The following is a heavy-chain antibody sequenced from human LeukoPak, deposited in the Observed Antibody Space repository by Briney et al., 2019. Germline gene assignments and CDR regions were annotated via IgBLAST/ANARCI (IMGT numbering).Heavy chain of an antibody. Sequence: SETQSLTCTVSGGSISSYYWSWIRQPPGKGLEWIGYIYYSGSTNYNPSLKSRVTISVDTSKNQFSLKLSSVTAADTAVYYCARALSRLGYCSSTSCLADYYYGMDVWGQGTTVTVSS. D-gene: IGHD2-2*01. CDR2: IYYSGST. CDR1: GGSISSYY. CDR3: ARALSRLGYCSSTSCLADYYYGMDV. J-gene: IGHJ6*02. V-gene: IGHV4-59*01.